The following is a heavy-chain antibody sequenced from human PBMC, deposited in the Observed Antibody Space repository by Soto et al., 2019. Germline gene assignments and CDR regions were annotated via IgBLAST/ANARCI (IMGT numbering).Heavy chain of an antibody. D-gene: IGHD5-18*01. Sequence: PSETLSLTCTVSGGSISSGGYYWSWIRQPPGKGLEWIGHIYYSGTTNYNPSLNSRVTISVDTSKNQFSLKLNSVTSADTAVYYCARDYRGYTYGYAFDVWGQGTMVTVSS. CDR2: IYYSGTT. CDR1: GGSISSGGYY. CDR3: ARDYRGYTYGYAFDV. J-gene: IGHJ3*01. V-gene: IGHV4-61*08.